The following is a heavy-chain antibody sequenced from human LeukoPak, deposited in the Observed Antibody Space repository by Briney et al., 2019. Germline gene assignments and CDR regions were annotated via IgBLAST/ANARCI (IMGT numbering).Heavy chain of an antibody. CDR1: GGSITKNGYY. CDR3: ARSSAQWELLRPLDY. CDR2: MHYSGST. D-gene: IGHD1-26*01. Sequence: SETLSLTCSVSGGSITKNGYYWGWIRQSPETGLEWIGSMHYSGSTYYNPSLNSRVTISVDTSKNQFSLKLSSVTAADTAVYYCARSSAQWELLRPLDYWGQGTLVTVSS. J-gene: IGHJ4*02. V-gene: IGHV4-39*07.